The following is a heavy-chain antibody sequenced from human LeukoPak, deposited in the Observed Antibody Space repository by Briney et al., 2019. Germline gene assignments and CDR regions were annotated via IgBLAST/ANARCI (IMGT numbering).Heavy chain of an antibody. V-gene: IGHV1-2*02. CDR1: GYTFTEYF. J-gene: IGHJ3*02. D-gene: IGHD2-21*02. Sequence: ASVKVSCKASGYTFTEYFMHWVRQAPGQGLGWMGWINPNSGGAKYAKKFQGRVTMTLDTSISTAYMELSRLRSDDTAVYYCARDEAVTATNAFHIWGRGTMVTVSS. CDR3: ARDEAVTATNAFHI. CDR2: INPNSGGA.